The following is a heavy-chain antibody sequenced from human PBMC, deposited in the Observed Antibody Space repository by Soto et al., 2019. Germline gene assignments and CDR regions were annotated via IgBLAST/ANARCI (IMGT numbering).Heavy chain of an antibody. Sequence: SVKVSFKASGFTFTSSAVQWVRQARGQRLEWIGWIVVGSGNTNYAQKFQERVTITRDMSTSTAYMELSSLRSEDTAVYYCAAPWVLEWLPIDYYGMDVWGQGTTVTV. J-gene: IGHJ6*02. CDR3: AAPWVLEWLPIDYYGMDV. CDR2: IVVGSGNT. CDR1: GFTFTSSA. V-gene: IGHV1-58*01. D-gene: IGHD3-3*01.